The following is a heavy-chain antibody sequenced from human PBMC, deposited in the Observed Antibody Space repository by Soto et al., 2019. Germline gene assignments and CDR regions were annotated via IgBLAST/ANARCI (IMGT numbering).Heavy chain of an antibody. J-gene: IGHJ4*02. V-gene: IGHV4-34*01. CDR3: ARDKLTGRFDY. CDR2: INHSGST. CDR1: GGSFSGYY. D-gene: IGHD2-8*02. Sequence: QVQLQQWGAGLLKPSETLSLTCAVYGGSFSGYYWTWIRQPPGTGLEWSGEINHSGSTNYNPSLKXXVTISVDTSKNQFSLKLTSVTAADTAVYSCARDKLTGRFDYWGQGTLVTVSS.